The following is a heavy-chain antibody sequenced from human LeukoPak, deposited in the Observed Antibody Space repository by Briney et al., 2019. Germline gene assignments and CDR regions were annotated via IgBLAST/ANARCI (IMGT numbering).Heavy chain of an antibody. CDR2: IYHSGST. Sequence: SETLSLTCTVSGYSISSGYYWGWIRQPPGKGLEWIGSIYHSGSTYYNPSLKSRVTISVDTSKNQFSLKLSSVTAADTAVYYCARDVGGYRYGYRPTELYWYFDLWGRGTLVTVSS. J-gene: IGHJ2*01. CDR3: ARDVGGYRYGYRPTELYWYFDL. CDR1: GYSISSGYY. D-gene: IGHD5-18*01. V-gene: IGHV4-38-2*02.